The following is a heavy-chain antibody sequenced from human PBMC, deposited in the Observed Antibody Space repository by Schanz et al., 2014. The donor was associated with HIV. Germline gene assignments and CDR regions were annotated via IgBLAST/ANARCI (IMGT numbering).Heavy chain of an antibody. Sequence: QVQLVQSEGEVKKPGASVKVSCKTSGYTFKNYGISWLRQAPGQGLEWMAWISASSGDTQFAQKFQERVTMTTDTSTDVAYMELKNLRSDDTAVYFYAIDYYKTRAGVAFDFWGQGTLVVVSS. CDR3: AIDYYKTRAGVAFDF. CDR2: ISASSGDT. J-gene: IGHJ3*01. CDR1: GYTFKNYG. V-gene: IGHV1-18*01. D-gene: IGHD3-10*01.